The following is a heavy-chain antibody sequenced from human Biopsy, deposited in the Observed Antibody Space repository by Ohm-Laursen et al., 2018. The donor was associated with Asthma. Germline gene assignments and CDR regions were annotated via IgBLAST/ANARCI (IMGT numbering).Heavy chain of an antibody. CDR1: GGSMTPTSHY. V-gene: IGHV4-39*01. J-gene: IGHJ6*02. CDR3: ARRITIFGVVQKDHGMDA. D-gene: IGHD3-3*01. CDR2: ISYGGKT. Sequence: TLSLTCTVSGGSMTPTSHYWDWIRQAPGKGLEWIGYISYGGKTSYNPSLKNRVTISRDTSKNQFSLRLTFVTAADTAVYFCARRITIFGVVQKDHGMDAWGQGTTVIVSS.